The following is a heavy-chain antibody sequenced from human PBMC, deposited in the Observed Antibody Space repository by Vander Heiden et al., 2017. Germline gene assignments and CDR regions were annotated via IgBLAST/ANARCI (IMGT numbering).Heavy chain of an antibody. J-gene: IGHJ4*02. CDR1: GFNFRNYG. D-gene: IGHD6-19*01. V-gene: IGHV3-33*01. Sequence: QVQLVEYGGGVVQPGRSLRLSCAASGFNFRNYGIHWVRQAPGKGLEWVAVLWSDGSSQFYAESVRGRFTVSRDNHKNTAFLQMNSLRGEDTAVYYCASATVAGIDYWGQGTLVAVSS. CDR3: ASATVAGIDY. CDR2: LWSDGSSQ.